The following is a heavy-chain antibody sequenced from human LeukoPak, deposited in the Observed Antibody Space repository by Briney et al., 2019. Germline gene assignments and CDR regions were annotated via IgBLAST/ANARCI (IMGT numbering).Heavy chain of an antibody. V-gene: IGHV3-15*01. CDR1: GFSFSSFA. CDR2: VKSRSAGETT. D-gene: IGHD3-10*01. Sequence: GGSLRLSCAASGFSFSSFAMTWVRQAPGKGLEWVARVKSRSAGETTDYAAPVKGRFTISRDDSKNTLYLQMNSLKTEDTAVYYCTLIQGWGSGSYYRDFWGQGTLVTVSS. CDR3: TLIQGWGSGSYYRDF. J-gene: IGHJ4*02.